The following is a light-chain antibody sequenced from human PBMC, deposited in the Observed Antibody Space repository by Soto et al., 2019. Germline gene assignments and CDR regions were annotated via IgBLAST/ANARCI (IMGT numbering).Light chain of an antibody. V-gene: IGLV1-47*01. CDR2: KNY. CDR1: TSNIEANS. CDR3: ATWDDSLNGFYV. Sequence: QSVLTQPPSASGTPGQTVTISCSGSTSNIEANSVYWYQQLPGTAPKLLIYKNYLRPSGVPDRFSGSKSGTSASLAISGLRSDDEADYFCATWDDSLNGFYVFGTGTKVTV. J-gene: IGLJ1*01.